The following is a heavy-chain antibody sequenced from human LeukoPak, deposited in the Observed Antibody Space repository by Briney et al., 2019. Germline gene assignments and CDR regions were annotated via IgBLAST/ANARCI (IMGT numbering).Heavy chain of an antibody. D-gene: IGHD1-26*01. CDR2: IHFSGNT. CDR3: ARTTNLLGATNNDAFDI. CDR1: GGSISSSY. J-gene: IGHJ3*02. Sequence: RSSQALSPTCTVSGGSISSSYWSWIRQPPGKGLEWIGYIHFSGNTNYTPSLKSRVTISLDTSKNQFSLHLSSVTAADTAVYYCARTTNLLGATNNDAFDIWGQGTMLPVFS. V-gene: IGHV4-59*01.